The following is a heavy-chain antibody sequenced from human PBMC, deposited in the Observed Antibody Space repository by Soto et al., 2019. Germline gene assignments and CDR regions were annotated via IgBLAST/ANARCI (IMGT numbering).Heavy chain of an antibody. D-gene: IGHD6-6*01. V-gene: IGHV3-64*01. J-gene: IGHJ6*03. CDR2: ISSNGVGT. Sequence: SLRLPCAASGFTLSGYAMDWVRQAPGKGLEYVSGISSNGVGTYYANSVQGRFTISRDNSKNTVYLQMGSLRPEDMAVYYCARRARPDFYYMDVWGKGTTVTVSS. CDR3: ARRARPDFYYMDV. CDR1: GFTLSGYA.